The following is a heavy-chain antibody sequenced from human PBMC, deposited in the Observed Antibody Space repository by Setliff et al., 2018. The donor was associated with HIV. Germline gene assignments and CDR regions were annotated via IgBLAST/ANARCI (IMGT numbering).Heavy chain of an antibody. Sequence: SETLSLTCTVSGGSISSYYWSWIRQPPGKGLEWIGYIYYSGSTNYNPSLKSRVTISVDTSKNQFSLKLSSVTAADTAVYYCARDASQSGNAGWFDPWGQGTLVTVSS. D-gene: IGHD3-3*01. CDR3: ARDASQSGNAGWFDP. CDR1: GGSISSYY. V-gene: IGHV4-59*01. CDR2: IYYSGST. J-gene: IGHJ5*02.